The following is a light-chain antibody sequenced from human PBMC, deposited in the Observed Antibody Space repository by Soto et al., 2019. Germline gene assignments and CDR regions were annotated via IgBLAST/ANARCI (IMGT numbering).Light chain of an antibody. V-gene: IGKV3-11*01. CDR3: QQRSNGVHT. CDR1: QSVSIF. Sequence: DIVMTQSPDSLAVSLGERATLSCRASQSVSIFVGWYQQKPGQAPRLLMYDASKRATGIPARFSGSGSGTDFTLTISSLEPEDFAVYYCQQRSNGVHTFGQGTKLEIK. J-gene: IGKJ2*01. CDR2: DAS.